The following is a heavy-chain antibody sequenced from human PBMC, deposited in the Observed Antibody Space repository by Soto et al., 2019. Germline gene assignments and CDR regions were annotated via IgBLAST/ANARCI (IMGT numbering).Heavy chain of an antibody. CDR1: GYTFTGYY. CDR3: ARDLLRGHHSSSWAMDV. V-gene: IGHV1-2*02. Sequence: ASVKVSCKASGYTFTGYYMHWVRQAPGRGLEWMGWINPNSGGTNYAQKFQGRVTMTRDTSISTAYMELSRLRSDDTAVYYCARDLLRGHHSSSWAMDVWGQGTTVTVSS. J-gene: IGHJ6*02. CDR2: INPNSGGT. D-gene: IGHD6-13*01.